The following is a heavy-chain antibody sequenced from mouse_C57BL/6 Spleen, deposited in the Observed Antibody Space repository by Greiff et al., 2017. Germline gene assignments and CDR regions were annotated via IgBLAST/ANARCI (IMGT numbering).Heavy chain of an antibody. Sequence: DVMLVESGGGLVQPGGSMKLSCVASGFTFSNYWMNWVRQSPEKGLEWVAQIRLKSDNYATHYAESVKGRFTISRDDSKSSVYLQMNNLRAEDTGIYYCTVITEGFAYWGQGTLVTVSA. CDR2: IRLKSDNYAT. CDR3: TVITEGFAY. CDR1: GFTFSNYW. J-gene: IGHJ3*01. V-gene: IGHV6-3*01. D-gene: IGHD1-1*01.